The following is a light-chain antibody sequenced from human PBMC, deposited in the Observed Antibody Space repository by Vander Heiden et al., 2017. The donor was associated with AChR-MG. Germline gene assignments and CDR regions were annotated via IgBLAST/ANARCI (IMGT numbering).Light chain of an antibody. CDR1: QSVSSSY. CDR2: GTS. V-gene: IGKV3-20*01. CDR3: QQDGSSPYT. Sequence: EIVLTQSPGTLSLSPGERATLSCRASQSVSSSYLAWYQQRPGQAPRLLISGTSSRATGIPDRFSGGGSGTDFTLTISRLEPEDFAVYFCQQDGSSPYTFGQGTKLEIK. J-gene: IGKJ2*01.